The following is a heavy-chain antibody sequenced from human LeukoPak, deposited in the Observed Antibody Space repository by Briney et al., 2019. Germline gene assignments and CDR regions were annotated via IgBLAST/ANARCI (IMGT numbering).Heavy chain of an antibody. D-gene: IGHD3-22*01. CDR2: ISGSGGST. CDR3: AKDLADYYDSSGYYGSDY. Sequence: GGSLRLSCAASGFTFSSYAMSWVRQAPGKGLEWVSAISGSGGSTYYADSVKGRFTISRDNSKNTLYLQMNSLRAEDTAVYYCAKDLADYYDSSGYYGSDYWGQGTLVTVSS. J-gene: IGHJ4*02. V-gene: IGHV3-23*01. CDR1: GFTFSSYA.